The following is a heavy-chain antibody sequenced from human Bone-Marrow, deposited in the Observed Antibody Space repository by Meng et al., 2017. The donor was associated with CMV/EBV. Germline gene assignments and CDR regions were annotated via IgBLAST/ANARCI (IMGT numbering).Heavy chain of an antibody. Sequence: GGSLRLSCAASGFTFSSYGMHWVRQAPGKGLEWVAVIWYDGSNKYYADSVKGRFTISRDNSKNTLYLQMNSLRAEDTAVYYCAKMIVDSYYYGMDVWGQGTTVTVSS. V-gene: IGHV3-33*06. D-gene: IGHD3-22*01. CDR2: IWYDGSNK. CDR3: AKMIVDSYYYGMDV. J-gene: IGHJ6*02. CDR1: GFTFSSYG.